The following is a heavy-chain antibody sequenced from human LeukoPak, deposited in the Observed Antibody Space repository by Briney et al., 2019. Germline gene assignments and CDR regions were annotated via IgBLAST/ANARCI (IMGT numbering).Heavy chain of an antibody. J-gene: IGHJ4*02. Sequence: GGSLRLSCAASGFTFSSYAMSWVRQAPGKGLEWVSGISGSGGSTYYANSVKGRFTISRDNSKNTLYLQMNSLRAEDTAVYYCADGYTYGYAYWGQGTLVTVSS. CDR2: ISGSGGST. CDR3: ADGYTYGYAY. D-gene: IGHD5-18*01. CDR1: GFTFSSYA. V-gene: IGHV3-23*01.